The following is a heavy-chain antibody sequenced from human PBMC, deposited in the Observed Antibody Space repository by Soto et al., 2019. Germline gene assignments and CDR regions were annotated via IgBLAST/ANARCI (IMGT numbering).Heavy chain of an antibody. V-gene: IGHV1-69*13. CDR3: ARDREDGSGTKYNWFDS. Sequence: SVKVSCKASGGTFGILGISWLRQAPGQGLEWMGGTIPIFDTPHYAEKFRDRLTITADATSTAYMELTSLSSEDTATYYCARDREDGSGTKYNWFDSWGQGTLVTVSS. CDR1: GGTFGILG. J-gene: IGHJ5*01. D-gene: IGHD3-10*01. CDR2: TIPIFDTP.